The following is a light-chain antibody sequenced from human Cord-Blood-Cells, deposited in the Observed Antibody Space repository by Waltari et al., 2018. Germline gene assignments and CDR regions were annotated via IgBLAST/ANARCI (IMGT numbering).Light chain of an antibody. CDR2: WES. V-gene: IGKV4-1*01. CDR1: LIVLYSANNKNY. Sequence: IVMTQSPDSLAVSLGEWAAINCKSSLIVLYSANNKNYLDWYEQKPGQPPKLLIYWESTRESGVPYRLSGSGSGTNFTLTISSLQAEDVAVYHCQQYYSTPTFGQGTKLEIK. J-gene: IGKJ2*01. CDR3: QQYYSTPT.